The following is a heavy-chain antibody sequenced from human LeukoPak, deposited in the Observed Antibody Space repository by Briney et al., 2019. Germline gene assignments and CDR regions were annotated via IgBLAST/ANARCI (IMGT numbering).Heavy chain of an antibody. CDR3: ARDLHDFWSGFVP. J-gene: IGHJ5*02. D-gene: IGHD3-3*01. Sequence: ASVKVSCKASGYTSTNYGISWVRQAPGQGLEWMGWISAYNGNTNYAQKLQGRVTMTTDTSTSTAYMELRSLRSDDTAVYYCARDLHDFWSGFVPWGQGTLVTVSS. CDR1: GYTSTNYG. CDR2: ISAYNGNT. V-gene: IGHV1-18*01.